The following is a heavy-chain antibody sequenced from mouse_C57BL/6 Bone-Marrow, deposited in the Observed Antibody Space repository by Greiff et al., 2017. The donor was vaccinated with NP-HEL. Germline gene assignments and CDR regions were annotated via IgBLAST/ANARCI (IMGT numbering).Heavy chain of an antibody. Sequence: QVQLQQSGPGLVQPSQSLSITCTVSGFSLTSYGVHWVRQSPGKGLAWLGVIWSGGSTDYNAAFISRLSISKDNSKSQVFFKMNSLQADDTAIYYCASLLPYAMDYWGQGTSVTVSS. D-gene: IGHD2-1*01. CDR1: GFSLTSYG. CDR2: IWSGGST. V-gene: IGHV2-2*01. J-gene: IGHJ4*01. CDR3: ASLLPYAMDY.